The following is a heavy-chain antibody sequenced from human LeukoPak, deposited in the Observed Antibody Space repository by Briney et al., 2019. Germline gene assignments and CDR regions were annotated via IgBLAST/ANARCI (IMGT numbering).Heavy chain of an antibody. Sequence: GGSLRLSCVASGFTFSSYWMHWVRQDPRKGLVWVSRINGDGRNINYADSVRGRFTISRGNAKNTLYLQMNTLRVEDTAVYYCTRDLMDYDVSTGLHHYYMDVWGQGTTVTVSS. CDR1: GFTFSSYW. J-gene: IGHJ6*02. D-gene: IGHD3-9*01. CDR2: INGDGRNI. CDR3: TRDLMDYDVSTGLHHYYMDV. V-gene: IGHV3-74*01.